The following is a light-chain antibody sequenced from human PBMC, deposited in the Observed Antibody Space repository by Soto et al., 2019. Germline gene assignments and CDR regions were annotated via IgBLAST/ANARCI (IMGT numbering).Light chain of an antibody. Sequence: DLQMTQSPSSLSASVGDRVTITCRASESISRHLNWYQQKPGKAPKILIYAASSLQNGVPSRFRGSGSGTDYTLTITNLQPEDFATYYCQQTYSTLSITFGQGTRL. CDR3: QQTYSTLSIT. J-gene: IGKJ5*01. CDR1: ESISRH. V-gene: IGKV1-39*01. CDR2: AAS.